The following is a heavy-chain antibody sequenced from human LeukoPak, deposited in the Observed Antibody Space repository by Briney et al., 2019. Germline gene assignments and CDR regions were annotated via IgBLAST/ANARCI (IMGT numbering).Heavy chain of an antibody. CDR3: ARAPGRTGGAFDI. CDR2: FYYTGIA. D-gene: IGHD1-1*01. V-gene: IGHV4-39*07. J-gene: IGHJ3*02. Sequence: SETLSLTCIVSGGSISSIDYYWGWIRQPPGKGLEWIGRFYYTGIAYYNPSLKSRVTISVDTSKNQFSLKLRSVTAADTAVYYCARAPGRTGGAFDIWGQGTMVTVSS. CDR1: GGSISSIDYY.